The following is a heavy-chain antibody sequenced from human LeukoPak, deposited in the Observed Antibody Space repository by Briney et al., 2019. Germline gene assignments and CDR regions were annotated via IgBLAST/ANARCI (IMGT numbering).Heavy chain of an antibody. CDR1: GYTFTSYD. J-gene: IGHJ5*02. CDR3: ARVGPDSYYGAGSLPDP. Sequence: ASVKVSCKASGYTFTSYDINWVRQATGQGLEWMGWMNPNSGNTGYAQKFQGRVTMTRNTSISTAYMELSSLRSEDTAVYYCARVGPDSYYGAGSLPDPLGQGTLVTVSS. CDR2: MNPNSGNT. V-gene: IGHV1-8*01. D-gene: IGHD3-10*01.